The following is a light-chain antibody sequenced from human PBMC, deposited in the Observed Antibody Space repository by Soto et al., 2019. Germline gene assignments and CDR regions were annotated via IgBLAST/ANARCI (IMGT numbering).Light chain of an antibody. CDR1: SGSIATNY. J-gene: IGLJ2*01. V-gene: IGLV6-57*04. CDR3: QSYDSSTVV. Sequence: FMLTQPHSVSESPGKTVTISCTRSSGSIATNYVQWYQQRPGSAPTTVIYENNQRPSGVPDRFSGSIDSSSNSASLTISGLKTEDEADYYCQSYDSSTVVFGGGTKLTVL. CDR2: ENN.